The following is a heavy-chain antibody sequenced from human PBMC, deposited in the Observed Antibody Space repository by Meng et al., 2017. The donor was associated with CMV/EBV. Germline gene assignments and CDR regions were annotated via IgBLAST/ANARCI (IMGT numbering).Heavy chain of an antibody. CDR2: ISSSGSTI. D-gene: IGHD3-3*01. CDR3: ARAGPIRFLEWLLYSSQDYYYYGMDV. Sequence: GGSLRLSCAASGFTFSSYEMNWVRQAPGKGLEWVSYISSSGSTIYYADSVKGRFTISRDNAKNTLYLQMNSLRAEDTAVYYCARAGPIRFLEWLLYSSQDYYYYGMDVWGQGTTVTVSS. CDR1: GFTFSSYE. J-gene: IGHJ6*02. V-gene: IGHV3-48*03.